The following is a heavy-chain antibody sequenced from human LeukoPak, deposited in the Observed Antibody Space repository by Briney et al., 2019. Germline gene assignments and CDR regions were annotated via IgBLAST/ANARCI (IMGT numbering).Heavy chain of an antibody. CDR1: GYTFTGYF. D-gene: IGHD6-19*01. V-gene: IGHV1-2*02. CDR2: IDPNNGGT. CDR3: ARWRGYSSGWSGPFDD. J-gene: IGHJ4*02. Sequence: ASVKVSCKASGYTFTGYFMHWVRQAPGQGLEWMGWIDPNNGGTNYAQKFQGRVTMTSDTSISTGYVELSRLTYDDTAFYYCARWRGYSSGWSGPFDDWGQGTLVTVSS.